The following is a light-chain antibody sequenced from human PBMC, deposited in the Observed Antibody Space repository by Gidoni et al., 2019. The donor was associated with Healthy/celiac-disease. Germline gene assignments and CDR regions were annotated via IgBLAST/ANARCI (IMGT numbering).Light chain of an antibody. CDR3: QQYYSYPRT. J-gene: IGKJ1*01. CDR1: QGISSY. V-gene: IGKV1-8*01. Sequence: AIRMTQSPSSFSASTGDSVTITCRASQGISSYLAWYQQKPGTAPKLLIYAASTLQSGVPSRFSGSGSGTDFTLTISCLPSEDFATYYCQQYYSYPRTFGPGTKVEIK. CDR2: AAS.